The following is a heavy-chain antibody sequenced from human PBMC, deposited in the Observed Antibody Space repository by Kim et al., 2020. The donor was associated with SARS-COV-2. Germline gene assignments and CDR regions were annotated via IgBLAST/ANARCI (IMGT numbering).Heavy chain of an antibody. Sequence: GGSLRLSCVASGFTFSSYEMNWVRQAPGKGLEWVSYISSSGSTIYYADSVKGRFTISRDNAKNSLYLQMNSLRAEDTAVYYCARDRVDFWSGYSRPSYYFDYWGQGTLVTVSS. CDR1: GFTFSSYE. V-gene: IGHV3-48*03. CDR3: ARDRVDFWSGYSRPSYYFDY. J-gene: IGHJ4*02. CDR2: ISSSGSTI. D-gene: IGHD3-3*01.